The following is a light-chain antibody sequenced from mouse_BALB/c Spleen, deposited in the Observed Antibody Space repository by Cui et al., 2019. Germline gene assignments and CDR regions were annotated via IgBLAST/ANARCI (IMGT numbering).Light chain of an antibody. Sequence: DILMTQSPSSMSVSLGDTVSITCHASQGISSNIGWLQQKPGKSFKGLIYHGTNLEDGVPSRFRGSGSGADYSLTISSLESEDFADYYCVQYAQFPWTFGGGTKLEIK. CDR2: HGT. CDR1: QGISSN. CDR3: VQYAQFPWT. V-gene: IGKV14-100*01. J-gene: IGKJ1*01.